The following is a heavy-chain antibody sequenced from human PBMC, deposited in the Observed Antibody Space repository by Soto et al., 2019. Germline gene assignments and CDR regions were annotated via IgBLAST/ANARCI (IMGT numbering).Heavy chain of an antibody. CDR2: INPNSGGT. J-gene: IGHJ5*02. Sequence: ASVKVSCKASGYTFTGYYMHWVRQAPGQGLEWMGWINPNSGGTNYAQKFQGWVTMTRDTSISTAYMELSRLRSDDTAVYYCARGFGAAAYNWFEPWGQGTLVTVSS. D-gene: IGHD6-13*01. CDR3: ARGFGAAAYNWFEP. V-gene: IGHV1-2*04. CDR1: GYTFTGYY.